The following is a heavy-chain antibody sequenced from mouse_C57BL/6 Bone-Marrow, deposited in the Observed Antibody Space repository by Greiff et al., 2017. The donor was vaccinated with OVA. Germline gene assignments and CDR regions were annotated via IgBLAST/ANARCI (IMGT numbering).Heavy chain of an antibody. D-gene: IGHD2-5*01. CDR3: YYSNPGRYFDV. CDR1: GYAFSSSW. V-gene: IGHV1-82*01. J-gene: IGHJ1*03. Sequence: QVQLQQSGPELVKPGASVKISCKASGYAFSSSWMNWVKQRPGKGLEWIGRIYPGDGDTNYNGKFKGKATLTADKSSSTAYMQLSSLTSEDSAVYFAYYSNPGRYFDVWGTGTTVTVSS. CDR2: IYPGDGDT.